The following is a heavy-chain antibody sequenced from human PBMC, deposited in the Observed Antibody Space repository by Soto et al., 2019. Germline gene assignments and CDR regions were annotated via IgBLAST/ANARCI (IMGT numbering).Heavy chain of an antibody. CDR1: GGTFSSYA. D-gene: IGHD3-9*01. CDR3: VGYLTGYYKTGVGFDY. CDR2: IIPIFGTA. Sequence: QVPLVQSGAEVKKPGSSVKVSCKASGGTFSSYAISWVRQAPGQGLEWMGGIIPIFGTANYAQKFQGRVTITADKSTSTAYMELSSLRSEDTAVYYCVGYLTGYYKTGVGFDYWGQGTLVTVSS. V-gene: IGHV1-69*06. J-gene: IGHJ4*02.